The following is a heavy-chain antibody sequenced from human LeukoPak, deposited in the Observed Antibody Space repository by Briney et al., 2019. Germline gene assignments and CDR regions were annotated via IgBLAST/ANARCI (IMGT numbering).Heavy chain of an antibody. J-gene: IGHJ4*02. CDR2: IKGDGIST. CDR3: AKDHYWSIDY. CDR1: GFTFSGYW. V-gene: IGHV3-74*01. Sequence: PGGSLRLSCAASGFTFSGYWMHWVRHAPGQGLVWVSRIKGDGISTNYADSVKGRFTISRDIAKNTLYLQMNSLRAEDTGVYYCAKDHYWSIDYWGRGTLVTVSS. D-gene: IGHD3-3*01.